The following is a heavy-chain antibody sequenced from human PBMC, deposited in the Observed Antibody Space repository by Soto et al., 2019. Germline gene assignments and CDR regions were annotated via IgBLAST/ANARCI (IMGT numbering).Heavy chain of an antibody. CDR1: GGSISSGGYY. D-gene: IGHD2-8*01. CDR3: ARDLPSLNRNYYGMDV. J-gene: IGHJ6*02. V-gene: IGHV4-31*03. Sequence: QVQLQESGPGLVKPSQTLSLTCTVSGGSISSGGYYWSWIRQHPGKGLEGIGYIYYSGSTDYNPSLKSRVTISVDTSKNQFSLKLSSVTAADTAVYYWARDLPSLNRNYYGMDVWGQGTTVTVSS. CDR2: IYYSGST.